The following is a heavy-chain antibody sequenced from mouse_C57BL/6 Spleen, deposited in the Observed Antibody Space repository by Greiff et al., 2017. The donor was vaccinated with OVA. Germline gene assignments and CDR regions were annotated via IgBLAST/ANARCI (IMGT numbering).Heavy chain of an antibody. CDR2: INPNNGGT. D-gene: IGHD2-4*01. CDR1: GYTFTDYN. V-gene: IGHV1-22*01. Sequence: EVQLQQSGPELVKPGASVKMSCKASGYTFTDYNMHWVKQSHGKSLEWIGYINPNNGGTSYNQKFKGKATLTVNKSSSPAYMQLRSLTSEDSAVYYCARREYYDYGWDAMDYWGQGTSVTVSS. J-gene: IGHJ4*01. CDR3: ARREYYDYGWDAMDY.